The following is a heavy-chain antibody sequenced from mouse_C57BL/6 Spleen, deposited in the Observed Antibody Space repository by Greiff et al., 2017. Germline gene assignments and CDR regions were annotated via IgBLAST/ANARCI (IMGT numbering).Heavy chain of an antibody. CDR2: INPNNGGT. D-gene: IGHD1-1*01. CDR1: GYTFTDYY. J-gene: IGHJ3*01. CDR3: ARWGYYGSSYGG. Sequence: VQLQQSGPELVKPGASVKISCKASGYTFTDYYMNWVKQSHGKSLEWIGDINPNNGGTSYNQKFKGKATLTVDKSSSTAYMELRSLTSEDSAVYYCARWGYYGSSYGGWGQGTLVTVSA. V-gene: IGHV1-26*01.